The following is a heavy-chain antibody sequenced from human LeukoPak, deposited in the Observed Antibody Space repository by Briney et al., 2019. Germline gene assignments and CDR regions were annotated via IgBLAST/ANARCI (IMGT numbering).Heavy chain of an antibody. CDR1: GYTFISYN. D-gene: IGHD5-12*01. Sequence: ASVRVSCKASGYTFISYNINWLRQATGQGLEWMGWMNPNSGNTDCAQKFQGRFTITINTSISTAYMELSSLRSEDTAVYYCARAFGGHDEWYYFDYWGQGTLVTVSS. CDR3: ARAFGGHDEWYYFDY. CDR2: MNPNSGNT. V-gene: IGHV1-8*03. J-gene: IGHJ4*02.